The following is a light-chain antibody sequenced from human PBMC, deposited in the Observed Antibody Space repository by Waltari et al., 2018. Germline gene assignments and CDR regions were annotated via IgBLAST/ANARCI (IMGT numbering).Light chain of an antibody. Sequence: DIVLTQYPATLSLSPGERATLSCRASQIVSTYLAWYQQKPGQAPRLLIYDASNRATGIPARFSGSGSGTDFTLTISSLEPEDFAVYYCQQRSNWPSITFGQGTRLEIK. CDR2: DAS. CDR3: QQRSNWPSIT. V-gene: IGKV3-11*01. J-gene: IGKJ5*01. CDR1: QIVSTY.